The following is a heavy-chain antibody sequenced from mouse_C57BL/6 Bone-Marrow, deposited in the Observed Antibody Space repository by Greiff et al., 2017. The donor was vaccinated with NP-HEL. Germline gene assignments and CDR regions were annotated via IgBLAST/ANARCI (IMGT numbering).Heavy chain of an antibody. V-gene: IGHV2-5*01. D-gene: IGHD2-4*01. Sequence: QVQLQQSGPGLVQPSQSLSITCTVSGFSLTSYGVHWVRQSPGKGLEWLGVIWRGGSTDYNAAFMSRLSITKDNSKSQVFFKMNSMQADDTAIYYCAPYDYLYYAMDYWGQGTSVTVSS. CDR2: IWRGGST. CDR3: APYDYLYYAMDY. CDR1: GFSLTSYG. J-gene: IGHJ4*01.